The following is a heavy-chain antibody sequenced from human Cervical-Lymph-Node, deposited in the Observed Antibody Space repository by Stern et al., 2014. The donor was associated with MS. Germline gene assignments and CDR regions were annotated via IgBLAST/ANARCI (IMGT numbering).Heavy chain of an antibody. J-gene: IGHJ4*02. CDR2: TNTYNGNT. Sequence: VQLVESGAEVKKPGASVKVSCKASGYTFNSYGISWVRQAPGQGLEWMGWTNTYNGNTNYAQKLQGRATMTTDTSTSTAYMELRSLRSDDTAVYYCAREWELRYWGQGTLVTVSS. D-gene: IGHD1-26*01. CDR3: AREWELRY. V-gene: IGHV1-18*01. CDR1: GYTFNSYG.